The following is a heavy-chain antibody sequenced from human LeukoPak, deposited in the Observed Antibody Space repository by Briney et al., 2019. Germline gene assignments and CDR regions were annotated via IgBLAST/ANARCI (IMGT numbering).Heavy chain of an antibody. D-gene: IGHD1-26*01. CDR3: AVGGRGSYYPYYFDN. CDR1: GFTFSSYW. J-gene: IGHJ4*02. V-gene: IGHV3-23*01. Sequence: PGGSLRLSCAASGFTFSSYWMSWVRQAPGKGLEWVSTIGGSGSHTYHADSVKGRFTVSRDNSKNTLYLQLNSLRAEDTAVYYCAVGGRGSYYPYYFDNWGQGTLVTVSS. CDR2: IGGSGSHT.